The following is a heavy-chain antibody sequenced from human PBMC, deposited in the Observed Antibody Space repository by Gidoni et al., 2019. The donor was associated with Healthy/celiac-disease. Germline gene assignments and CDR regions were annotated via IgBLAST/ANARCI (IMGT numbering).Heavy chain of an antibody. Sequence: EVQLVQSGDEVKKPGESLMISGKGSGYSFTSSWIGWVLQMPGKGLEWMGIIYPGDSDTRYSPSFQGQVTISADKSISTAYLQWSSLKASDTAMYYCALRGGGSNNWFDPWGQGTLVTVSS. V-gene: IGHV5-51*01. D-gene: IGHD2-15*01. CDR1: GYSFTSSW. CDR3: ALRGGGSNNWFDP. J-gene: IGHJ5*02. CDR2: IYPGDSDT.